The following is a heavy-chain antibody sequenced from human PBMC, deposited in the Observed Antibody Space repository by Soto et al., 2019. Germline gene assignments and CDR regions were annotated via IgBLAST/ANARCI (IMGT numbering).Heavy chain of an antibody. CDR2: IIPILDIA. Sequence: QVQLVQSGAEVKKPGSSVKVSCKASGGTFSSYTISWVRQAPGQGLEWMGRIIPILDIANYAQKFQGRVTITADKSTSTAYMELSSLRSEDTAVYYGARDRESSGWYGYFDYWGQGTLVTVSS. V-gene: IGHV1-69*08. CDR1: GGTFSSYT. D-gene: IGHD6-19*01. CDR3: ARDRESSGWYGYFDY. J-gene: IGHJ4*02.